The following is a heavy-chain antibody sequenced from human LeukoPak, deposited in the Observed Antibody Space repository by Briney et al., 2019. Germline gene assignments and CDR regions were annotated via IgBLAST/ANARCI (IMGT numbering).Heavy chain of an antibody. CDR1: GGSFSGYY. CDR2: INHSGST. CDR3: ARVGATKQFDY. D-gene: IGHD1-26*01. V-gene: IGHV4-34*01. Sequence: SETLSLTCAVYGGSFSGYYWSWIRQPPGKGLEWIGEINHSGSTNYNPSLKSRVTISVDTSKNQFSLKLSSVTAADTAVHYCARVGATKQFDYWGQGTLVTVSS. J-gene: IGHJ4*02.